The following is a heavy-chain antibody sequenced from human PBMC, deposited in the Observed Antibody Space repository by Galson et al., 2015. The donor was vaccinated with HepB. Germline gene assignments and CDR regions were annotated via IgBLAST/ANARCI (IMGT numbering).Heavy chain of an antibody. J-gene: IGHJ4*02. CDR3: AKDPRGSSPTRGFAGWGQGTLVTVSSRSGWVDY. V-gene: IGHV3-23*01. CDR1: GFAFSNYA. CDR2: ISGSGDTI. Sequence: SLRLSCAASGFAFSNYAMSWVRQAPGKGLEWVSSISGSGDTIYYADSVKGRFTLSRDNSKNTLYLQMNSLRAEDTAVYYCAKDPRGSSPTRGFAGWGQGTLVTVSSRSGWVDYWGQGTLVTVSS. D-gene: IGHD3-3*01.